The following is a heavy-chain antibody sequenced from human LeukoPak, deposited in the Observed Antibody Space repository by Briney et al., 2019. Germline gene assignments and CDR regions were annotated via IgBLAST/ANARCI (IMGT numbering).Heavy chain of an antibody. CDR2: VYTSGST. Sequence: SETLSLTCTVSGGSISSYYWSWIRQPAGKGLEWIGRVYTSGSTNYNPSLKSRVTMSVDTSKHQYSLKLSSVTAADTAVYYCASRFCVSTTCAYWYFDLWGRGTLVTVSS. J-gene: IGHJ2*01. CDR3: ASRFCVSTTCAYWYFDL. V-gene: IGHV4-4*07. D-gene: IGHD2-2*01. CDR1: GGSISSYY.